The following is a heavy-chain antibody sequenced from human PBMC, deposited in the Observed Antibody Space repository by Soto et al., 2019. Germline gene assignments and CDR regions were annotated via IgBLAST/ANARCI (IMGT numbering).Heavy chain of an antibody. CDR2: IYYSGST. CDR3: ARGHDYGDYLDY. D-gene: IGHD4-17*01. V-gene: IGHV4-59*01. CDR1: GGSISSYY. Sequence: SETLSLTCTVSGGSISSYYWSWIRQPPGKGLEWIGYIYYSGSTNYNPSLKSRVTISVDTSKNQFSLKLSSVTAADTAVYYCARGHDYGDYLDYWGQGTLVPVSS. J-gene: IGHJ4*02.